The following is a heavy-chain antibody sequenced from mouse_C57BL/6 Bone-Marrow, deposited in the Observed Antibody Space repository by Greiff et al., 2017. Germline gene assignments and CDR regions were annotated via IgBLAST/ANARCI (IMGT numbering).Heavy chain of an antibody. Sequence: EVQLQQSGPELVKPGASVKISCKASGYTFTDYYMNWVKQSHGKSLEWIGDINPNNGGTSYNQKFKGKATLTVDKSSSTAYMELRSRPSEDSAVYYCARGWLDLDYWGQGTALTVSS. D-gene: IGHD2-3*01. CDR2: INPNNGGT. CDR1: GYTFTDYY. J-gene: IGHJ2*01. V-gene: IGHV1-26*01. CDR3: ARGWLDLDY.